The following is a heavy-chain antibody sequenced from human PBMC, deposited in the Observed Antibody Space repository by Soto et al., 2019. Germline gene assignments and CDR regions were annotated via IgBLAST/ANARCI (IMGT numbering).Heavy chain of an antibody. CDR1: GGSISSSRSY. V-gene: IGHV4-39*01. CDR2: IFYAGNT. Sequence: SETLSLTCNVSGGSISSSRSYWAWFRQPPGKELEWIANIFYAGNTYYNPSLKSRVTVSVDTSKNQFSLKLDSVAAADTAVYYCARQAAAPGIDLWFDPWGQGTLVTVSS. CDR3: ARQAAAPGIDLWFDP. J-gene: IGHJ5*02. D-gene: IGHD6-13*01.